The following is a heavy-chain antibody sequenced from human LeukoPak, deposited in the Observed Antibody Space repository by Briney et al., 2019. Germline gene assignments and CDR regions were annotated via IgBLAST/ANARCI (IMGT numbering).Heavy chain of an antibody. D-gene: IGHD5-12*01. Sequence: GESLKISCKGSGYSFTNYWIAWVRQMPGKGLEWMGIIFPADSDTRYSPSFQGQVTISADKSIGTAYLQWSSLKASDTAIYYCARQTYGGYEAAYWGQGTLVTVSS. V-gene: IGHV5-51*01. CDR3: ARQTYGGYEAAY. CDR2: IFPADSDT. CDR1: GYSFTNYW. J-gene: IGHJ4*02.